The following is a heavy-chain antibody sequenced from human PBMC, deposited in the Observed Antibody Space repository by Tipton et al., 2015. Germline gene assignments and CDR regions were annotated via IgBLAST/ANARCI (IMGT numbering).Heavy chain of an antibody. CDR3: AKDHNSSGWGWFDP. CDR1: GFTFSSYA. CDR2: ISGSGGST. J-gene: IGHJ5*02. Sequence: SLRLSCAASGFTFSSYAMSWVRQAPGKGLEWVSTISGSGGSTYYADSVKGRFTISRDNSKNTLYLQMNSLRAEDTAVYYCAKDHNSSGWGWFDPWGQGTLVTVSS. V-gene: IGHV3-23*01. D-gene: IGHD6-19*01.